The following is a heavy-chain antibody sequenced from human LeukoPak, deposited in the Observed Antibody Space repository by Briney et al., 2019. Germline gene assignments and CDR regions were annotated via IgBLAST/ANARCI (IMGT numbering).Heavy chain of an antibody. V-gene: IGHV1-69*13. J-gene: IGHJ5*02. Sequence: SVKVSCKASGGTFSSYAISWVRQAPGQGLEWMGGIIPIFGTANYAQKFQGRVTITADESTSTAYMELSSLRSEDTAVCYCARSGSYSSAWFDPWGQGTLVTVSS. CDR2: IIPIFGTA. CDR3: ARSGSYSSAWFDP. CDR1: GGTFSSYA. D-gene: IGHD1-26*01.